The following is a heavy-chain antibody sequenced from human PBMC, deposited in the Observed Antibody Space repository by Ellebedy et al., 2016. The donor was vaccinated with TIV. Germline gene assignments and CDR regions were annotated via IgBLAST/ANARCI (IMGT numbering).Heavy chain of an antibody. CDR1: GGSFSSSV. J-gene: IGHJ1*01. CDR2: IIPVLETP. CDR3: AADLASVGQ. V-gene: IGHV1-69*10. D-gene: IGHD1-26*01. Sequence: SVKVSCKASGGSFSSSVISWLRQAPGQGLEWIGGIIPVLETPNYAPKFQGRLTVSADKSTNTAYMELSSSTSEDTAVYYCAADLASVGQWGQGTLVIVSS.